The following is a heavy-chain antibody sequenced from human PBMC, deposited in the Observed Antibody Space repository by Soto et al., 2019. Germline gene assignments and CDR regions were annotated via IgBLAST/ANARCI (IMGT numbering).Heavy chain of an antibody. D-gene: IGHD5-12*01. CDR2: ISYDGSNK. V-gene: IGHV3-30-3*01. Sequence: QVQLVESGGGVVQPGRSLRLSCAASGFTFSSYAMHWVRQAPGKGLEWVAVISYDGSNKYYADSVKGRFTISRDNSKTTLYLQMNSLRAEDTSLYYCARDYYRFNSGYGFSMDVWGQGTTVTVSS. J-gene: IGHJ6*02. CDR1: GFTFSSYA. CDR3: ARDYYRFNSGYGFSMDV.